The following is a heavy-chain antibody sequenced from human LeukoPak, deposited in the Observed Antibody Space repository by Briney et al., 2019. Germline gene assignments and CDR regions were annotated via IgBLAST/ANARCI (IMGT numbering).Heavy chain of an antibody. CDR1: GGSISSYY. V-gene: IGHV4-59*01. Sequence: SETLSLTCTVSGGSISSYYWSWIRHPPGKGLEWIGYIYYSGSTNYNPSLKSRVTISVDTSKNQFSLKLSSVTAADTAVYYCARLDTYYYDTTPTYAFDIWGQGTLVTVSS. D-gene: IGHD3-22*01. J-gene: IGHJ3*02. CDR2: IYYSGST. CDR3: ARLDTYYYDTTPTYAFDI.